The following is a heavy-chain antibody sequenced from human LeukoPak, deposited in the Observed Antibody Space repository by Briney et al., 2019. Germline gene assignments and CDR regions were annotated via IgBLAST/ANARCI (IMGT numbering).Heavy chain of an antibody. J-gene: IGHJ6*02. CDR3: ARDRGERSYYYYGMDV. V-gene: IGHV1-18*01. CDR2: ISPYNANT. D-gene: IGHD3-16*01. Sequence: ASVKVSCKASGYTFTSYSIIWVRQAPGQGLEWMGCISPYNANTNYAQMLQGRVTMTTDTSTSTAYMELRSLRSDDTAVYYCARDRGERSYYYYGMDVWGQGTTVTVSS. CDR1: GYTFTSYS.